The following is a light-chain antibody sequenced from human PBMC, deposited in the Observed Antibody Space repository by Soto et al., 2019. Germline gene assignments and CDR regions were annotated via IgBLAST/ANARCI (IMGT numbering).Light chain of an antibody. CDR1: SSDIGGYNS. CDR3: SSYTRGNTYV. CDR2: EVT. J-gene: IGLJ1*01. V-gene: IGLV2-14*01. Sequence: QAVVTQPASVSGSPGQSITISCTGTSSDIGGYNSVSWYQQHPRKAPKLMIYEVTNRPSGISNRFSGSKSGNTASLTISGLQAEDEADYYCSSYTRGNTYVFGTGTKVTVL.